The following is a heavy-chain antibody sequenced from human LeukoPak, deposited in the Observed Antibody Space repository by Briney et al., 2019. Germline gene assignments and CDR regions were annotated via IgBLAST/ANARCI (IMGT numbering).Heavy chain of an antibody. D-gene: IGHD1-26*01. CDR1: GFPFSSYP. CDR2: ITGSGDST. J-gene: IGHJ4*02. Sequence: GGSLRLSCAASGFPFSSYPMSWVRQAPGKGLEWVSGITGSGDSTHYAESVKGRFTISRDNSKNTLYLQMNSLRAEDTAVYYCASMGVGATPFDYWGQGTLVTVSS. V-gene: IGHV3-23*01. CDR3: ASMGVGATPFDY.